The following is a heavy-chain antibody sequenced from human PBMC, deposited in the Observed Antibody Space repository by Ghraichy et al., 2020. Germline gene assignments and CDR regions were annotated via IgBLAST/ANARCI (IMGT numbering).Heavy chain of an antibody. D-gene: IGHD3-10*01. CDR2: INSDGSST. V-gene: IGHV3-74*01. Sequence: GGSLRLSCAASGFTFSSYWMHWVRQAPGKGLVWVSRINSDGSSTSYADSVKGRFTISRDNAKNTLYLQMNSLRAEDTAVYYCARDLWFGELLPYYYYYGMDVWGQGTTVTVSS. CDR3: ARDLWFGELLPYYYYYGMDV. CDR1: GFTFSSYW. J-gene: IGHJ6*02.